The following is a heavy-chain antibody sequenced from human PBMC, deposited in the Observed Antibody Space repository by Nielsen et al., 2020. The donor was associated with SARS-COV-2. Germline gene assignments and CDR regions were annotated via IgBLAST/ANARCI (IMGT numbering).Heavy chain of an antibody. D-gene: IGHD2-2*01. CDR2: ISSSSSYT. Sequence: GESLKISCAASGFTFSSYAMHWVRQAPGKGLEWVSYISSSSSYTNYADSVKGRFTISRDNAKNSLYLQMNSLRAEDTAVYYCARDHRTPDYWGQGTLVTVSS. V-gene: IGHV3-21*05. CDR3: ARDHRTPDY. J-gene: IGHJ4*02. CDR1: GFTFSSYA.